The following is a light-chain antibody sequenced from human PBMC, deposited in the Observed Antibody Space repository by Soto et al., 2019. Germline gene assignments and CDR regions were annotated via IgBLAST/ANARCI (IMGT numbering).Light chain of an antibody. CDR3: QQFNKWPPV. J-gene: IGKJ3*01. Sequence: EIVMTQSPVTLSVSPGERATLSCRASQSVGRNLAWYQQKPGEAPRLLIYDAPNRATGIPARFSGSGSGTEFTLTISSLQSEDFAVYYCQQFNKWPPVFGPGTKVDIK. CDR2: DAP. CDR1: QSVGRN. V-gene: IGKV3-15*01.